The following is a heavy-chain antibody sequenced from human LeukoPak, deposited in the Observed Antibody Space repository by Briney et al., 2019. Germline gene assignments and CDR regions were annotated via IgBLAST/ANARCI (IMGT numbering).Heavy chain of an antibody. V-gene: IGHV1-2*02. CDR1: GDTFTGHY. Sequence: ASVKVSCKASGDTFTGHYMHWVRQAPGQGLEWMGWINPNSGGTNYAQKFQGRVTMTRDTSISTAYMELSWLRSDDTAVYYCAREDYYDSSGYYKNKEYFQHWGQGTLVTVSS. CDR3: AREDYYDSSGYYKNKEYFQH. J-gene: IGHJ1*01. D-gene: IGHD3-22*01. CDR2: INPNSGGT.